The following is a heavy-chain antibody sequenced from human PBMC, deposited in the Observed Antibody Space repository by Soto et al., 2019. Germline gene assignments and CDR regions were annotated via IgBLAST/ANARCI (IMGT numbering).Heavy chain of an antibody. Sequence: GGSLRLSCAASGFTFTNYALHWVRQAPGKGLEWVAIISHDGNTKYYGDSVKVRFTISRDNSRDTLYLHMSKLRPEDTAVYYCARDVPYSRFPIGAFGIWGQGTMVTVPS. J-gene: IGHJ3*02. CDR3: ARDVPYSRFPIGAFGI. V-gene: IGHV3-30-3*01. D-gene: IGHD6-13*01. CDR2: ISHDGNTK. CDR1: GFTFTNYA.